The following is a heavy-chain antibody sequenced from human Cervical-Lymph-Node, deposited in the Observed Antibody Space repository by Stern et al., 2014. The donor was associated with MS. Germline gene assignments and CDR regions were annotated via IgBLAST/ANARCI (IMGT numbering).Heavy chain of an antibody. CDR2: ISDDGSKK. CDR1: GFTFSSYG. J-gene: IGHJ4*02. D-gene: IGHD5-18*01. Sequence: VQLVESGGGVVQPGTSLRLSCAASGFTFSSYGMHWVRQAPGKGLEWVAVISDDGSKKYYAASVKGRFTISRDNSENTLYLQMNSLRAEDTAVYYCASNRAAMDPTRVFDYWGQGTLVTVSS. V-gene: IGHV3-30*03. CDR3: ASNRAAMDPTRVFDY.